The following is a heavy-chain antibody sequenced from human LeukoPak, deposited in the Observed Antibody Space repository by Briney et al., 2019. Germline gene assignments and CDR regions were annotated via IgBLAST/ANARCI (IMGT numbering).Heavy chain of an antibody. CDR3: ARAGRFGDLNH. J-gene: IGHJ5*02. Sequence: GGSLRLSCAASGFTFSSYSMNWVRQAPGKGLEWVSSISSSSSYIYYADSVKGRFIISRDNAKNSLYLQMNSLRAEDTAVYYCARAGRFGDLNHWGQGTLVTVSS. D-gene: IGHD3-10*01. CDR2: ISSSSSYI. V-gene: IGHV3-21*01. CDR1: GFTFSSYS.